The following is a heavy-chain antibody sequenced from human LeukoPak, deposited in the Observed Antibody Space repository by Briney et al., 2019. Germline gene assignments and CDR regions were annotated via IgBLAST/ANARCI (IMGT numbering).Heavy chain of an antibody. CDR1: GGSFSGYY. CDR3: ARGPATLNYYSSGNYFNY. Sequence: SETLSLTCAVYGGSFSGYYWSWIRQPPGKGLEWIGEINHSGSTNYNPSLKSRVTISADTSKNQFSLKLRSVTAADTAVYFCARGPATLNYYSSGNYFNYWGQGTLLTVSS. V-gene: IGHV4-34*01. D-gene: IGHD3-10*01. CDR2: INHSGST. J-gene: IGHJ4*02.